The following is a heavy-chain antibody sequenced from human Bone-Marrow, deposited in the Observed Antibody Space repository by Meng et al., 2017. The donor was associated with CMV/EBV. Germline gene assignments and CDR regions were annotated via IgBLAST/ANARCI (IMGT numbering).Heavy chain of an antibody. J-gene: IGHJ4*02. Sequence: SLTLSCTVSTGSISSGGYYWSWLRQHPGKGLEWIGYIYYSGSTYYNPSHKSRVTISVDTSKTQFSLKLSSVTAADTAVYYCARAPGRTRGYYFDYWGQGTLVTVSS. CDR1: TGSISSGGYY. CDR2: IYYSGST. CDR3: ARAPGRTRGYYFDY. V-gene: IGHV4-31*03. D-gene: IGHD1-7*01.